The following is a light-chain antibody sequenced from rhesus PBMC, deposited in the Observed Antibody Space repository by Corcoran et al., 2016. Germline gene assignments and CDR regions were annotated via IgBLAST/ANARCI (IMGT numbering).Light chain of an antibody. J-gene: IGKJ4*01. Sequence: DIQLTQSPSSLSASVGDRVTITCRASQGISSYLAWYQQNPGKAPKLLIYDASNLQSGVPLRFSGSGSGTDFTLTISSLQPEDFAVYYCQQRNSYPLTFGGGTKVEIK. CDR2: DAS. CDR1: QGISSY. V-gene: IGKV1-38*01. CDR3: QQRNSYPLT.